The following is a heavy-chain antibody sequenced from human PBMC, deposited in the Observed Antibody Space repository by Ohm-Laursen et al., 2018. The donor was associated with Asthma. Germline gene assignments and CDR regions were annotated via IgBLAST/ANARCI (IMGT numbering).Heavy chain of an antibody. J-gene: IGHJ4*02. D-gene: IGHD2-2*01. Sequence: SLRLSCSASGFTFSSYSMNWVRQAPGKGLEWVSYITSYSSTTYYADSVKGRFTISRDNSKNSLYLQMSSLRGEDTAIYYCATLSWYASQFWGQGTLVTVSS. CDR2: ITSYSSTT. CDR1: GFTFSSYS. V-gene: IGHV3-48*04. CDR3: ATLSWYASQF.